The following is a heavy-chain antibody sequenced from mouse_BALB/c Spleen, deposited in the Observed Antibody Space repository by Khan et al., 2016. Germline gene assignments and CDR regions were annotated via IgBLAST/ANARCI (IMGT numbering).Heavy chain of an antibody. CDR1: GSSITRDYA. CDR3: ANSTIGSTAAMDY. V-gene: IGHV3-2*02. J-gene: IGHJ4*01. CDR2: ISYSGST. D-gene: IGHD1-1*01. Sequence: ESGPGLVKPSQPLSLTCTVTGSSITRDYAWNWIRQFSGNKLEWMGYISYSGSTSYNPSLKSRFSITRDTANNQFFLQLNSVTSEDTATYYCANSTIGSTAAMDYWGQRTSVTVSS.